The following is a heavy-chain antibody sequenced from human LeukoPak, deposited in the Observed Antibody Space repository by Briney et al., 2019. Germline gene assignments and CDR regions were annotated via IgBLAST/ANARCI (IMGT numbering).Heavy chain of an antibody. CDR2: IKSKTDSGTT. CDR1: GFTFSNAW. J-gene: IGHJ4*02. Sequence: PGGSLRLSCAASGFTFSNAWMSWVRQAPGKGLEWVGRIKSKTDSGTTDYAAPVKGRFTISRDDSKNTLYLQMNSLKTEDTAVYYCTTAPDYGDYEDYWGQGTLVTVSS. CDR3: TTAPDYGDYEDY. V-gene: IGHV3-15*01. D-gene: IGHD4-17*01.